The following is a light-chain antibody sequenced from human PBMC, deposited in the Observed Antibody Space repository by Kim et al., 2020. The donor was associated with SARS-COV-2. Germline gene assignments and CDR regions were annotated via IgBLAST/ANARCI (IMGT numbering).Light chain of an antibody. J-gene: IGKJ3*01. CDR3: QQYGNSPFA. CDR1: QSVSSSY. Sequence: EIVLTQSPGTLSLSPGERATLSCRASQSVSSSYLGWYQQKPGQAPRLLIYGASSRATGIPDRFSGSGSGTDFTLTISRLEPEDFAVYYCQQYGNSPFAFGPGTKVDIK. CDR2: GAS. V-gene: IGKV3-20*01.